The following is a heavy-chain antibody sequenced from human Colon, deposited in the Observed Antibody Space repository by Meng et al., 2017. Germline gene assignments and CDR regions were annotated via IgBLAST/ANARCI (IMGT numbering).Heavy chain of an antibody. J-gene: IGHJ3*02. CDR2: IYTSGST. CDR1: GGSTSSFY. D-gene: IGHD1-1*01. Sequence: SETLSLTCTVSGGSTSSFYWSWIRQPAGKGLEWIGRIYTSGSTNYNPSLKSRVTMSVDTSKNQFSLKLSSVTAADTAVYYCARVLRGTGTSLDAFDIWGQGTMVTVSS. V-gene: IGHV4-4*07. CDR3: ARVLRGTGTSLDAFDI.